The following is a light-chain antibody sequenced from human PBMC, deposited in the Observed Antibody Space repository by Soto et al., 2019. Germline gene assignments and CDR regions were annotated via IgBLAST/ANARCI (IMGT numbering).Light chain of an antibody. J-gene: IGKJ5*01. Sequence: EIVLTQSPATLSSSPGERATLSCRASQSVSSSLAWYQQKPGQAPRLLIYGASNRAGGIPARFSGSGSGTDFTLTIGSLAPEEFAVYYCQQRSNWPVTFGRGTRLEIK. CDR1: QSVSSS. V-gene: IGKV3-11*01. CDR2: GAS. CDR3: QQRSNWPVT.